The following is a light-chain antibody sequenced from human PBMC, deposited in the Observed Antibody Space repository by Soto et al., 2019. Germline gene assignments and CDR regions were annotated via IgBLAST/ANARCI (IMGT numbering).Light chain of an antibody. CDR2: DAS. J-gene: IGKJ4*01. V-gene: IGKV3-11*01. Sequence: EIVLTQSPATLSLSPGERATLSCRASQSVSSYFAWYQQQPGQAPRLVIYDASNRATGIPVRFSGSGSETDVTLTISSPEPEYFAVYYCQQRSNWPPLTFGGGTKVEIK. CDR1: QSVSSY. CDR3: QQRSNWPPLT.